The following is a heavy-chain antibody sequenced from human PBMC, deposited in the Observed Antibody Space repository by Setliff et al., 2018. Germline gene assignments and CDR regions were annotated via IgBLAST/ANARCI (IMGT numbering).Heavy chain of an antibody. Sequence: PSETLSLTCTVSDGSISTYYWSWIRQPPGRGLEYIGYIYTSGIINYNPSLKSRVTISLDTSKNQFSLNLNSATAADTAVYYCARHALSFDSAWDVWGKGTTVTVSS. CDR2: IYTSGII. J-gene: IGHJ6*04. V-gene: IGHV4-4*08. CDR1: DGSISTYY. D-gene: IGHD3-9*01. CDR3: ARHALSFDSAWDV.